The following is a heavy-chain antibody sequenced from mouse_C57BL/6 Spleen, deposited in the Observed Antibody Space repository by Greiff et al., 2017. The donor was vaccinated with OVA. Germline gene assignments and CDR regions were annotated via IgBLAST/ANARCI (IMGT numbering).Heavy chain of an antibody. CDR2: IYPGSGST. J-gene: IGHJ1*03. CDR1: GYTFTSYW. D-gene: IGHD1-1*01. Sequence: QVHVKQPGAELVKPGASVKMSCKASGYTFTSYWITWVKQRPGQGLEWIGDIYPGSGSTNYNEKFKSKATLTVDTSSSTAYMQLSSLTSEDSAVYYCARQTRGTTWYFDVWGTGTTVTVSS. CDR3: ARQTRGTTWYFDV. V-gene: IGHV1-55*01.